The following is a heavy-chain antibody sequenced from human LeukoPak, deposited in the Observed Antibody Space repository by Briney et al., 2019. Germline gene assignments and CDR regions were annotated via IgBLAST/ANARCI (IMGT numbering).Heavy chain of an antibody. CDR3: ARDLYGASGYFQH. V-gene: IGHV3-23*01. CDR2: ISGSGAST. CDR1: GFTFSTNA. D-gene: IGHD4-17*01. J-gene: IGHJ1*01. Sequence: GGSLRLSCLTSGFTFSTNAMSWVRQAPGKGLEWISGISGSGASTYYADSVTGRFTISRDNSKNTLYLQMNSLRAEDTAVYYCARDLYGASGYFQHWGQGTLVTVSS.